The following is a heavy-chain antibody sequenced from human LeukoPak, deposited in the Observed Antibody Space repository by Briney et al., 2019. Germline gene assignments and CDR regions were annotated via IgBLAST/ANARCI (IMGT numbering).Heavy chain of an antibody. CDR1: GFTFGYYS. J-gene: IGHJ4*02. V-gene: IGHV3-21*06. D-gene: IGHD3-22*01. Sequence: GGSLRLSCVASGFTFGYYSMNWVRQAPGKGLEWVSTISSSSTYSYYADSVKGRFTISRDNAKNSLYLQMDSLRAEDTAMYYCIKGSYEEYSSYDSGFFDQWGQGTLVTVSS. CDR3: IKGSYEEYSSYDSGFFDQ. CDR2: ISSSSTYS.